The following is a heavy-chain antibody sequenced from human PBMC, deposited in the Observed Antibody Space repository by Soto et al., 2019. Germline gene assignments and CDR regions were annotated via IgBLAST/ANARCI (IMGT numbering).Heavy chain of an antibody. D-gene: IGHD4-17*01. CDR2: IHYSGST. CDR3: AGLSATMVKYAVDI. CDR1: GGSISSYY. J-gene: IGHJ3*02. Sequence: QVQLQESGPGLVKPSETLSLTCTVSGGSISSYYWNWIRQPPGKGLEWIAYIHYSGSTNYNPALRSRATTSVDTSKNQFALKQNSVTAADTAVYSCAGLSATMVKYAVDICGQGTLVTVSS. V-gene: IGHV4-59*01.